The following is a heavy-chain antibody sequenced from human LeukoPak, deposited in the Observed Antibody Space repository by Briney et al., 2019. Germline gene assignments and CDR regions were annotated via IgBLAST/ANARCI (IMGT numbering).Heavy chain of an antibody. D-gene: IGHD1-26*01. V-gene: IGHV3-21*01. J-gene: IGHJ3*02. CDR3: ARDSVGAKGYAFDI. Sequence: GGSLRLSCAPCGFTFSSYSMNWVRQAPGKGLEWVSSISSSSSYIYYADSVKGRFTISRDNAKNSLYLQMNSLRAEDTAVHYCARDSVGAKGYAFDIWGQGTMVTVSS. CDR1: GFTFSSYS. CDR2: ISSSSSYI.